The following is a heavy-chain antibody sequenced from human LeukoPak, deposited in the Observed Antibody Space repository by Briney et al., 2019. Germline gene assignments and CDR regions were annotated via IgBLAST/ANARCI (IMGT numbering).Heavy chain of an antibody. CDR2: FHPEDGET. D-gene: IGHD3-9*01. J-gene: IGHJ4*02. V-gene: IGHV1-24*01. Sequence: AASVKVSCKVPGYTPTELSMHWVRQAPGKGLEWMGGFHPEDGETIYAQKFQGRVTMTEDTSTDTAYMELRSLRSDDTAVYYCATSVRYSDWSFFRLAYWGQGTQVTVSS. CDR1: GYTPTELS. CDR3: ATSVRYSDWSFFRLAY.